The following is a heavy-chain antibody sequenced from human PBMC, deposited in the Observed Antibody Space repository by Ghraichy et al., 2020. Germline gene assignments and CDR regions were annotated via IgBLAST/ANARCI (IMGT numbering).Heavy chain of an antibody. D-gene: IGHD2-8*02. CDR1: GFRVSSHC. CDR3: ARIERVWSLDY. Sequence: GGSLRLSCAASGFRVSSHCMTWVRQAPGKGLEWVSNIKYDGSENYDMDTVKGRFTISRDNVKNSVYLQMNSLRAEDTAVYYCARIERVWSLDYWGQGTLVTVSS. V-gene: IGHV3-7*01. J-gene: IGHJ4*02. CDR2: IKYDGSEN.